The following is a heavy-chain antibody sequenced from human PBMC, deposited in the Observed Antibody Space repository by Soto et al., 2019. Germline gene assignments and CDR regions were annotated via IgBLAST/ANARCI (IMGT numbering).Heavy chain of an antibody. Sequence: QVQLVQSGAAVKKPGASVKVSCKASGYTFTSYGITWVRQAPGQGLEWMGWISAYNGNTNYAQKLQGRVTMTTDTSTSTAYMELRSLRSDDTAVYYCARDQRVTIFGVLSPFQHWGQGTLVTVAS. V-gene: IGHV1-18*01. D-gene: IGHD3-3*01. CDR1: GYTFTSYG. CDR3: ARDQRVTIFGVLSPFQH. J-gene: IGHJ1*01. CDR2: ISAYNGNT.